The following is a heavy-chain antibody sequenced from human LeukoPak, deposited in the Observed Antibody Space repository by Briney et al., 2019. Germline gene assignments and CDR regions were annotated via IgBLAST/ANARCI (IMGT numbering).Heavy chain of an antibody. Sequence: ASVKVSCKASGYTFTGYYMHWVRQAPGQGLEWMGWINPNSGGTNYAQKFQGRVTMSRDTSISTAYMELSRLRSDDTAVYYCARGRWGMVRSGNWFDPWGQGTLVTVSS. V-gene: IGHV1-2*02. CDR3: ARGRWGMVRSGNWFDP. J-gene: IGHJ5*02. CDR2: INPNSGGT. CDR1: GYTFTGYY. D-gene: IGHD3-10*01.